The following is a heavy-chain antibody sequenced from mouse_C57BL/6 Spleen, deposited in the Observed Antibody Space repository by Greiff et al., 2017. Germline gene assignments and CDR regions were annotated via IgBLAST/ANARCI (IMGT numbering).Heavy chain of an antibody. Sequence: VQLQQPGAELVKPGASVKLSCTASGYTFTSYWMHWVKQRPGQGLEWIGMIHPNSGSTNYNEKFKSKATLTVDKSSSTAYMQLSSLTSEDSAVYYCARWLLNYAMDYWGQGTSVTVSS. V-gene: IGHV1-64*01. CDR1: GYTFTSYW. CDR3: ARWLLNYAMDY. J-gene: IGHJ4*01. CDR2: IHPNSGST. D-gene: IGHD2-3*01.